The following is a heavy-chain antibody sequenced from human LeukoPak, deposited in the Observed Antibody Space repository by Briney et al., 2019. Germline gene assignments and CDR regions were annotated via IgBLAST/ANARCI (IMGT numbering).Heavy chain of an antibody. CDR1: GFNFSNYW. J-gene: IGHJ4*02. CDR2: IKHDGSEK. V-gene: IGHV3-7*01. D-gene: IGHD5-18*01. Sequence: GGSLRLSCVVSGFNFSNYWMNWVRQAPGKGLEWVANIKHDGSEKYYVDSVKGRFSISRDNAKNSLYLQMNSLRAEDTAVYYCARFGYSYGYVYWGQGTLVTVSS. CDR3: ARFGYSYGYVY.